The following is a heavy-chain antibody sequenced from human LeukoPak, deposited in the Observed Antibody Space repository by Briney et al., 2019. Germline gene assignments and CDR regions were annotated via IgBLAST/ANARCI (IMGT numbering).Heavy chain of an antibody. CDR3: ARDLLRGVTGSWFEAFDI. J-gene: IGHJ3*02. D-gene: IGHD6-13*01. CDR1: GGSISTGPYY. CDR2: ISTRGTT. V-gene: IGHV4-61*02. Sequence: ASETLSLTCTVSGGSISTGPYYWNWIRQPAGKGLEWIGRISTRGTTLYNPSLKSRLTLSIDTSNNQFSLSLNSVTAADTAIYYCARDLLRGVTGSWFEAFDIWGQGTMVTVSS.